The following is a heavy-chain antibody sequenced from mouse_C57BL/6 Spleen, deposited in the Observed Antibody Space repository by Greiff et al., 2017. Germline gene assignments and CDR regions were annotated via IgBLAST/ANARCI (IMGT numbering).Heavy chain of an antibody. CDR2: IDPSDSYT. V-gene: IGHV1-50*01. CDR3: ARGGGNYRYWYFDV. D-gene: IGHD2-1*01. CDR1: GYTFTSYW. J-gene: IGHJ1*03. Sequence: QVQLQQPGAELVKPGASVKLSCKASGYTFTSYWMQWVKQRPGQGLEWIGEIDPSDSYTNYNQKFKGKATLTVDTSSSTAYMQRSSLTSEDSAVYYCARGGGNYRYWYFDVWGTGTTVTVSS.